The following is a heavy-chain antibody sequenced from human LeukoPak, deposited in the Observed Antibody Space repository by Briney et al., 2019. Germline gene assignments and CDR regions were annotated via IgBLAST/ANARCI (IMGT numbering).Heavy chain of an antibody. Sequence: ASVKVSCKASGYTFSNYDINWVRQATGQGLEWMGWMNPNSGNTGYAQKFQGRVTITWDTSISTVYMELSSLTSEDTADYYCVREGLDYWGQGSLVTVSS. CDR2: MNPNSGNT. CDR3: VREGLDY. V-gene: IGHV1-8*03. J-gene: IGHJ4*02. CDR1: GYTFSNYD.